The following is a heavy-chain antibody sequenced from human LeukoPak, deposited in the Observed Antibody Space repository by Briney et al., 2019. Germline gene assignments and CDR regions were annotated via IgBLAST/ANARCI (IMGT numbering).Heavy chain of an antibody. J-gene: IGHJ4*02. D-gene: IGHD3-10*01. Sequence: PGGSLRLSCAASGFTFSSYGMSWVRQAPGKGLEWVSGISGSGGSTYYADSVKGRFTISRDNSKNTLYLQMNSLRAEDTAVYYCAKDQLHYYGSGSPPVGVDYWGQGTLVTVSS. CDR1: GFTFSSYG. V-gene: IGHV3-23*01. CDR3: AKDQLHYYGSGSPPVGVDY. CDR2: ISGSGGST.